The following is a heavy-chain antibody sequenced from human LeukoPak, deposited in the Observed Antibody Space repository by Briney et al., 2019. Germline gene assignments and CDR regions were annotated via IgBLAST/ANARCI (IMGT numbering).Heavy chain of an antibody. CDR3: AKDGGYDEYFDY. V-gene: IGHV3-23*01. CDR2: ISGSGGST. Sequence: GGSLRLSCAASGFTFSSYAMSWVRQAPGKGLEWVSAISGSGGSTYYADSVKGRFTISKDNSKNTLYLQMNSLRAEDTAVYYCAKDGGYDEYFDYWGQGTLVTVSS. J-gene: IGHJ4*02. D-gene: IGHD6-13*01. CDR1: GFTFSSYA.